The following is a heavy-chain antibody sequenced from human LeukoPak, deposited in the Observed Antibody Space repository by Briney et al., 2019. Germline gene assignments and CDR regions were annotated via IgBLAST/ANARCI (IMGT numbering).Heavy chain of an antibody. CDR3: ARASHSIAVTSNGAFDI. CDR1: GGTFSSYA. CDR2: IIPILGIA. V-gene: IGHV1-69*04. D-gene: IGHD6-19*01. Sequence: ASVKVSCKASGGTFSSYAISWVRQAPGQGLEWMGRIIPILGIANYAQKFQGRVTITADKSTSTAYMELSSLRSEDTAVYYCARASHSIAVTSNGAFDIWGQGTMVTVSS. J-gene: IGHJ3*02.